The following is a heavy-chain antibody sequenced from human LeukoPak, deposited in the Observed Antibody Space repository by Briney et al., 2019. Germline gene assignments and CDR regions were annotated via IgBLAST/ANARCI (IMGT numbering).Heavy chain of an antibody. Sequence: GASVKVSCKASGYTFTGYYMHWVRQAPGQGLEWMGWINPNSGGTNYAQKFQGRVTMTRDTSISTAYMELSRLRSDDTAVYYCARVGSIRVAVAGPVDYWGQGTLVTVPS. V-gene: IGHV1-2*02. CDR1: GYTFTGYY. CDR3: ARVGSIRVAVAGPVDY. J-gene: IGHJ4*02. CDR2: INPNSGGT. D-gene: IGHD6-19*01.